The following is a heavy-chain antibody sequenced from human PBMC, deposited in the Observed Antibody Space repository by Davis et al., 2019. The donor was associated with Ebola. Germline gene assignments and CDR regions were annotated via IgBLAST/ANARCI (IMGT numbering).Heavy chain of an antibody. D-gene: IGHD3-10*01. CDR1: GFTFSSYW. CDR3: ARDLWFGELLGYWYFDL. Sequence: GESLKISCAASGFTFSSYWMSWVRQAPGKGLEWVVNIKQDGSEKYYVDSVKGRFTISRDNAKNSLYLQMNSLRAEDTAVYYCARDLWFGELLGYWYFDLWGRGTLVTVSS. CDR2: IKQDGSEK. J-gene: IGHJ2*01. V-gene: IGHV3-7*03.